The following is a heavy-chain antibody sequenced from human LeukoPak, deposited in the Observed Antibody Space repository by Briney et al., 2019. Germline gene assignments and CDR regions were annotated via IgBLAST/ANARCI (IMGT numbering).Heavy chain of an antibody. CDR3: ERHPRMPTVVFDY. J-gene: IGHJ4*02. CDR1: GGPMRSSNYY. CDR2: IYYSGST. D-gene: IGHD4-23*01. V-gene: IGHV4-39*01. Sequence: SSETLSLTCTVSGGPMRSSNYYWGWIRQPPGEGLEWIGSIYYSGSTYYNPSLKSRVTISVAQFKRQFSMKLTSVTPAHTAVYHCERHPRMPTVVFDYWGQGTLATVSS.